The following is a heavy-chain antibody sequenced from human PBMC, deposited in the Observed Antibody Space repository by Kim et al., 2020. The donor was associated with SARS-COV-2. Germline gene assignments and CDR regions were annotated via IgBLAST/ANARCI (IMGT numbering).Heavy chain of an antibody. CDR1: GYTFTSYD. CDR3: ARGSRYCSSTSCYSYYPMDV. CDR2: MNPNSGNT. V-gene: IGHV1-8*01. J-gene: IGHJ6*02. D-gene: IGHD2-2*02. Sequence: ASVKVSCKASGYTFTSYDINWVRQATGQGLEWMGWMNPNSGNTGYAQNFQGRVTMTRNTSISTAYMELSSLRSEDTAEYYCARGSRYCSSTSCYSYYPMDVWGQGTTVTVSS.